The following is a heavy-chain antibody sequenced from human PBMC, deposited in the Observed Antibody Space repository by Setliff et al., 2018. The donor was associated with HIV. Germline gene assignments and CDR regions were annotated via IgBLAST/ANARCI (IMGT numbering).Heavy chain of an antibody. V-gene: IGHV3-23*01. CDR1: GFTFTSYA. CDR2: ISARGGDT. D-gene: IGHD6-19*01. Sequence: GGSLRLSCAASGFTFTSYAMRWVRQAPGKGLEWVSAISARGGDTDYADSVKGRFTLSRDNSKNTLYLQMNSLSAEDTAMYYCAKDRVYTSVYFDALDIWGQGTMVTVSS. J-gene: IGHJ3*02. CDR3: AKDRVYTSVYFDALDI.